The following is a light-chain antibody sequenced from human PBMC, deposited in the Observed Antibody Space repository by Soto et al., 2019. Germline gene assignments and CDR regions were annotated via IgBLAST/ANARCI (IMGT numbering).Light chain of an antibody. CDR1: SSDVGGYNY. V-gene: IGLV2-14*01. Sequence: QSVLTQPASVSGSPGQSITISCTGTSSDVGGYNYVSWYQQHPGKAPKLMIYEVSNRPSGVSNRFSGSKSGNTASLTISGLQAEDETDYYCFSYTSSGTYVFGTGTQLTVL. CDR2: EVS. CDR3: FSYTSSGTYV. J-gene: IGLJ1*01.